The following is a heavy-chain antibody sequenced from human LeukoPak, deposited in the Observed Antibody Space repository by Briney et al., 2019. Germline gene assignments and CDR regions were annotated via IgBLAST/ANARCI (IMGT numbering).Heavy chain of an antibody. V-gene: IGHV3-23*01. J-gene: IGHJ4*02. Sequence: GGSLRLSCAASGFTFSTFAMIWVRQPPGKGLEWVSSIFPSGGEIHYADSVRGRFTISRDNSKSILSLQMNSLRAEDTAVYYCAANYYGSGSYHRDNDYWGQGTLVTVSS. CDR3: AANYYGSGSYHRDNDY. CDR1: GFTFSTFA. CDR2: IFPSGGEI. D-gene: IGHD3-10*01.